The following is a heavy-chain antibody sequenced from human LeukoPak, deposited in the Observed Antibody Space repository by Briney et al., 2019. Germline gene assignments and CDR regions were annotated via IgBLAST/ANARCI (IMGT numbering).Heavy chain of an antibody. CDR2: IETGGAST. CDR1: GFTFSSYG. CDR3: AKGGRLSGSYCHFDY. D-gene: IGHD1-26*01. V-gene: IGHV3-23*05. J-gene: IGHJ4*02. Sequence: PGGSLRLSCAASGFTFSSYGMSWVRQAPGKGLEWVSAIETGGASTYYADSVKGRFSISRDNSKNTLYLQMNSLRAEDTAVYYCAKGGRLSGSYCHFDYWGQGTLVTVSS.